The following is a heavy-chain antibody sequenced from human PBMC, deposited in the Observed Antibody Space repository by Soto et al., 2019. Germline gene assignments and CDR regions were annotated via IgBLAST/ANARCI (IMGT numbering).Heavy chain of an antibody. D-gene: IGHD7-27*01. CDR3: ARANWYCEY. CDR1: GGSLHNHY. J-gene: IGHJ4*02. Sequence: TSETLSLTCTASGGSLHNHYGIWVRQPPGKGLEWIGYIYYTGSTNYNPSLKSRLTMSVDTSKNQFSLNLSSVTAADTAIYYCARANWYCEYWGQGILVTVSS. CDR2: IYYTGST. V-gene: IGHV4-59*11.